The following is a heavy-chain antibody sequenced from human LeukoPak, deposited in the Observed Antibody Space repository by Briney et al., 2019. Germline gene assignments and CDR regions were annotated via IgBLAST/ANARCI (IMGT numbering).Heavy chain of an antibody. Sequence: PSETLSLTCAVYGGSFSGYYWSWIRQPPGKGLEWIGEINHRGSTNYNPSLKSRVTISVDTSKNQFSLKLSSVTPADTAVYYCARGRLRPDYWGQGTLVTVSS. CDR3: ARGRLRPDY. D-gene: IGHD5-12*01. CDR2: INHRGST. V-gene: IGHV4-34*01. CDR1: GGSFSGYY. J-gene: IGHJ4*02.